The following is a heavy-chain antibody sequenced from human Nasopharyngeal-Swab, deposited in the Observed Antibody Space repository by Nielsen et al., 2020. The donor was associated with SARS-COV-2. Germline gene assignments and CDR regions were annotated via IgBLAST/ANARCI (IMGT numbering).Heavy chain of an antibody. CDR3: ARAVAGYYYMDV. D-gene: IGHD6-19*01. CDR1: GFTFDDYA. J-gene: IGHJ6*03. V-gene: IGHV3-9*01. CDR2: ISWNSGSI. Sequence: GGSLRLSCAASGFTFDDYAMHWVRQAPGKGLEWVSGISWNSGSIGYADSVKGRFTISRDNAKNSLYLQMNSLRAEDTAVYYCARAVAGYYYMDVWGKGTTVTVSS.